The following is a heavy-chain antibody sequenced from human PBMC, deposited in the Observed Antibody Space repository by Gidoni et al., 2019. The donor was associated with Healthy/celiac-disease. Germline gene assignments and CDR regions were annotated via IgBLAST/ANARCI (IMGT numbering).Heavy chain of an antibody. V-gene: IGHV4-34*01. CDR3: ARGRDIVVVPAAKNPRYFDY. CDR2: INHSGST. Sequence: QVQLQQWGAGLLKPSETLSLTCAVYGGSFSGYYWSWIRQPPGKVLEWIGEINHSGSTNSNPSLKSRVTISVDTSKNQFSLKLSSVTAADTAVYYCARGRDIVVVPAAKNPRYFDYWGQGTLVTVSS. CDR1: GGSFSGYY. D-gene: IGHD2-2*01. J-gene: IGHJ4*02.